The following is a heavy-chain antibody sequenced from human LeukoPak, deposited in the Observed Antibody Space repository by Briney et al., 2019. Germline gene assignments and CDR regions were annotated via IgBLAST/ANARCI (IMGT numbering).Heavy chain of an antibody. D-gene: IGHD5-18*01. CDR1: GFTFSSYA. CDR2: ISGSGGST. CDR3: AKVGGRGYSYGYAFDY. J-gene: IGHJ4*02. Sequence: GSLRLSCAASGFTFSSYAMSWVRQAPGKGLEWVSAISGSGGSTYYADSVKGRFTISRDNSKNTLYLQMNSLRAEDTAVYYCAKVGGRGYSYGYAFDYWGQGTLVTVSS. V-gene: IGHV3-23*01.